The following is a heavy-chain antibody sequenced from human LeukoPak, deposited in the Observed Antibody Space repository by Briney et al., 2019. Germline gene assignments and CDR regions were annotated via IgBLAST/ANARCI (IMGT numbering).Heavy chain of an antibody. CDR2: INSNSGGT. CDR3: AREGGHDILTVNNWLDP. J-gene: IGHJ5*02. D-gene: IGHD3-9*01. CDR1: GYTFTGYY. Sequence: ASVKVSCKASGYTFTGYYMHWVRQAPGQVLEWMGWINSNSGGTNYAQKFQGRVTMTRDTSISTAYMELSRLRSDDTAVYYCAREGGHDILTVNNWLDPWGQGTLVTVSS. V-gene: IGHV1-2*02.